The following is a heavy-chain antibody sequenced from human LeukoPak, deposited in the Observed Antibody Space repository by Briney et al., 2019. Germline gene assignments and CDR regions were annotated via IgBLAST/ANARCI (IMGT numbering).Heavy chain of an antibody. CDR2: ISYDGSNK. CDR3: AKLLLLAYYYDSSGYYDPHDAFDI. D-gene: IGHD3-22*01. CDR1: GFTFSSYG. J-gene: IGHJ3*02. Sequence: GGSLRLSCAASGFTFSSYGMHWVRQAPGKGLEWVAVISYDGSNKYYADSVKGRFTISRDNSKNTLYLQMNSLRAEDTAVYYCAKLLLLAYYYDSSGYYDPHDAFDIWGQGTMVTVSS. V-gene: IGHV3-30*18.